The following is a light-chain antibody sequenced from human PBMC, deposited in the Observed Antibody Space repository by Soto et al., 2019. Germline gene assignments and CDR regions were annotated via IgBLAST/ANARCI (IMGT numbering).Light chain of an antibody. J-gene: IGLJ1*01. Sequence: QSALTQPTSVSGSPGQTITISSTGTSSDVGGYNYVSWYQQHPDKAPKLMIYDVSNRPSGVSNRFSGSKSGNTASLTISALQSEDETDYYCCSYTSHNTYVFGTGTKLTVL. V-gene: IGLV2-14*01. CDR3: CSYTSHNTYV. CDR2: DVS. CDR1: SSDVGGYNY.